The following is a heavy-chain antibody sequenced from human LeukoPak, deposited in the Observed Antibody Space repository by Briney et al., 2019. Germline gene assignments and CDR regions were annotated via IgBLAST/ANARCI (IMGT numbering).Heavy chain of an antibody. V-gene: IGHV4-61*02. CDR3: ARDTYYYDSSGYSNFDY. Sequence: SQTLSLTCNVSGGSVTSGSYYWSWIRQPAGKGLEWIGRYHTSGSTNYNPSLKSRVTMSADTSKNQFSLQLSSVTAADTAVYYCARDTYYYDSSGYSNFDYWGQGTLVTVSS. J-gene: IGHJ4*02. CDR1: GGSVTSGSYY. D-gene: IGHD3-22*01. CDR2: YHTSGST.